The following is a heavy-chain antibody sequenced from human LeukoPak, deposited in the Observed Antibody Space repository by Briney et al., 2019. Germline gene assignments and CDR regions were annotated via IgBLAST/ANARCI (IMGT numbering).Heavy chain of an antibody. V-gene: IGHV1-69*01. D-gene: IGHD3-3*01. CDR2: IIPIFGTA. CDR1: GGTFSSYA. CDR3: ARVFQSRPYYDFWSGYLGY. Sequence: SVKVSCKASGGTFSSYAISWVRQAPGQGLEWMGGIIPIFGTANYAQKFQGRVTITADESTSTAYMELSSLRSEDTAVYYCARVFQSRPYYDFWSGYLGYWGQGTLVTVSS. J-gene: IGHJ4*02.